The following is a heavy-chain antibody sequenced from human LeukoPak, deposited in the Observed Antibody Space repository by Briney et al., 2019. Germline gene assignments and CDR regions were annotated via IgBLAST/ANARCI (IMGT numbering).Heavy chain of an antibody. CDR2: ISAYNGNT. J-gene: IGHJ4*02. D-gene: IGHD6-13*01. CDR1: GFTFTSYG. CDR3: ARAVGIAAGIDY. Sequence: GGSLRLSCAASGFTFTSYGISWVRQAPGQGLEWMGWISAYNGNTNYAQKLQGRVTMTTDTSTSTAYMELRSLRSDDTAVYYCARAVGIAAGIDYWGQGTLVTVSS. V-gene: IGHV1-18*01.